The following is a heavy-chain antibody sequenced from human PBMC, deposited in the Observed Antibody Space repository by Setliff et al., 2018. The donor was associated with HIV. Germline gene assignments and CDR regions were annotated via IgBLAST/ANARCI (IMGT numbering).Heavy chain of an antibody. CDR1: GGSITSGNYF. Sequence: SETLSLTCTVSGGSITSGNYFWTWIRQPAGKGLEWIGHIYTDGSTNYNPSFRSRVTISVDSSKNQFSLKLTSVTAADTAVYYCAKVRMVTPENLDYWGQGTLVTVSS. J-gene: IGHJ4*02. CDR2: IYTDGST. CDR3: AKVRMVTPENLDY. D-gene: IGHD2-15*01. V-gene: IGHV4-61*09.